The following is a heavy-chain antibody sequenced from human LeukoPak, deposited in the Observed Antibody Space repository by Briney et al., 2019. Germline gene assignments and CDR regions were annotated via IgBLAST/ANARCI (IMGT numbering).Heavy chain of an antibody. V-gene: IGHV4-39*01. CDR3: ARRGYGGIFDY. J-gene: IGHJ4*02. CDR2: IYYSGST. D-gene: IGHD4-23*01. CDR1: GGSISSRSYY. Sequence: SETLSLTCTVSGGSISSRSYYWGWIRQPPGKGLEWIGSIYYSGSTYYNPSLKSRVTISVDTSKNQFSLKLSSVTAADTAVYYCARRGYGGIFDYWGQGTLVTVSS.